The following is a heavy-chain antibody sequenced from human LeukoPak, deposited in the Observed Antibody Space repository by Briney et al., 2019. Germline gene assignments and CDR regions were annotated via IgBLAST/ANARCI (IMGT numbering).Heavy chain of an antibody. CDR3: ASGYSYGYRLDY. CDR1: GYTFTGYY. CDR2: IKPNSGDT. J-gene: IGHJ4*02. V-gene: IGHV1-2*02. Sequence: GASVKVSCKASGYTFTGYYMHWVRQAPGQGLEWMGWIKPNSGDTKYAEKFQGRVTMTRDTSISTAYMELSRLRSDDTAVYYCASGYSYGYRLDYWGQGTLVTVSS. D-gene: IGHD5-18*01.